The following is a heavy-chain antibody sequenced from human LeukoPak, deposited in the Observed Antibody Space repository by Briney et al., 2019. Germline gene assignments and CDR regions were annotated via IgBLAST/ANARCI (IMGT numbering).Heavy chain of an antibody. CDR2: ISSSNSTK. V-gene: IGHV3-48*01. J-gene: IGHJ4*02. CDR1: GFIFSDYS. CDR3: ARDLIAATAD. Sequence: GGSLRLSCAASGFIFSDYSMNWVRQAPGKGLEWISYISSSNSTKYYADSVRGRFTISRDNAQNLLYLRMNSLRAEDTAMYYCARDLIAATADLGQGTLVTVSS. D-gene: IGHD6-13*01.